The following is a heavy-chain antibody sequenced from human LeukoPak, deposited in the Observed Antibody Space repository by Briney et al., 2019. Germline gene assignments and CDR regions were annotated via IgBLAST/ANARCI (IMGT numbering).Heavy chain of an antibody. Sequence: SETLSLTCAVYGGSFSGYYWSWIRQPPGKGLEWIGEINHSGSTNYNPSLKSRVTISVDTSKNQFSLKLSSVTAADTAVYYCARGAPGIAVAGTPCYYYYYMDVWGKGTTVTVSS. V-gene: IGHV4-34*01. CDR2: INHSGST. CDR1: GGSFSGYY. CDR3: ARGAPGIAVAGTPCYYYYYMDV. D-gene: IGHD6-19*01. J-gene: IGHJ6*03.